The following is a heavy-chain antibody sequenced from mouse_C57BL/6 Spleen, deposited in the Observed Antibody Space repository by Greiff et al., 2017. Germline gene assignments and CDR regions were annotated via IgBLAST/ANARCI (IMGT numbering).Heavy chain of an antibody. D-gene: IGHD1-1*01. CDR1: GYTFTSYW. CDR3: ARAYYGSSRYYSMDY. Sequence: VQLQQPGAELVKPGASVKLSCKASGYTFTSYWMHWVKQRPGRGLEWIGRIDPNSGGTKYNEKFKSKATLTVDKPSSTAYIQLSSLTSEDSAVYYCARAYYGSSRYYSMDYWGQGTSVTVSS. V-gene: IGHV1-72*01. J-gene: IGHJ4*01. CDR2: IDPNSGGT.